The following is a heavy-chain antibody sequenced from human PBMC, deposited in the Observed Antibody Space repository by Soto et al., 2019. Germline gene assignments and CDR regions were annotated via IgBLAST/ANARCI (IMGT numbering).Heavy chain of an antibody. CDR3: ARDALIVGATYAYYYYGMDV. V-gene: IGHV3-30-3*01. CDR2: ISYDGSNK. D-gene: IGHD1-26*01. J-gene: IGHJ6*02. CDR1: GFTFSSYA. Sequence: QVQLVESGGGVVQPGRSLRLSCAASGFTFSSYAMHWVRQAPGKGLEWVAVISYDGSNKYYADSVKGRFTISRDNSTITLYLQMNSLRAEDTAVYYCARDALIVGATYAYYYYGMDVWGQGTTVTVSS.